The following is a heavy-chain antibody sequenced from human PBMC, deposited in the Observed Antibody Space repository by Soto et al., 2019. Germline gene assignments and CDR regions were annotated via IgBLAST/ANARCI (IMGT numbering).Heavy chain of an antibody. D-gene: IGHD3-10*01. CDR1: GYTFTNFG. J-gene: IGHJ4*01. CDR3: GRGRTPIHY. Sequence: QVQLVQSGAEVKKPGASVKVSCKASGYTFTNFGISWVRQAPGQGLEWMGWISAYNGNTNYAQKFQGRVTLTTDTATSTAYMARKPPGFDATAVYYSGRGRTPIHYRGPGTLVTAS. CDR2: ISAYNGNT. V-gene: IGHV1-18*01.